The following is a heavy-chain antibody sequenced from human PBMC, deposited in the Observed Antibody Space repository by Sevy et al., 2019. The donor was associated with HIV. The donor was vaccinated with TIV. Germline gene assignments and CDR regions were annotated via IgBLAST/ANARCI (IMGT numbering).Heavy chain of an antibody. D-gene: IGHD1-26*01. Sequence: SETLCLTCTVSGGSTSLYYWSWIRHPPGKGLEWIGYIYFTGSTDYNPSLKSRVTISLDTSKNQFSLKLTSVTAADTAVYYCARAPLISLDILGATSVFDSWGQGTPVTVSS. V-gene: IGHV4-59*13. CDR1: GGSTSLYY. J-gene: IGHJ4*02. CDR2: IYFTGST. CDR3: ARAPLISLDILGATSVFDS.